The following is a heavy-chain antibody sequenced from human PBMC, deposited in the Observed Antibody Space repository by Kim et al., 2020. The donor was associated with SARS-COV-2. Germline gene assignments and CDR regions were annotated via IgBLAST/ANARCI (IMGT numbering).Heavy chain of an antibody. Sequence: GGSLRLSCAASGFTFSSYAMSWVRQAPGKGLEWVSAISGSGGSTYYAESVKGRFTISRDNSKNTLYLQMNSLRDEDTAVYYCAKAGGWQQLVPFDYWGQGTLVTVSS. CDR3: AKAGGWQQLVPFDY. CDR1: GFTFSSYA. V-gene: IGHV3-23*01. J-gene: IGHJ4*02. CDR2: ISGSGGST. D-gene: IGHD6-13*01.